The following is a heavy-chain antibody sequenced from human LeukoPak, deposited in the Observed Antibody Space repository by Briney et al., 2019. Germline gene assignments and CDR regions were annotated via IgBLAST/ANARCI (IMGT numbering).Heavy chain of an antibody. D-gene: IGHD3-3*01. CDR1: GFTFSSYW. Sequence: GGSLRLSCAASGFTFSSYWMSWVRQAPGKGLEWVANIKQDGSEKYYVDSVKGRFTISRDKAKNSLYLQMNSLRAEDTAVYYCARASVLRFLEFDYWGQGTLVTVSS. V-gene: IGHV3-7*04. J-gene: IGHJ4*02. CDR2: IKQDGSEK. CDR3: ARASVLRFLEFDY.